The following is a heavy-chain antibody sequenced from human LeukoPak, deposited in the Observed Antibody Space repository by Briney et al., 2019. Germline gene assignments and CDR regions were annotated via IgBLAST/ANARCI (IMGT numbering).Heavy chain of an antibody. Sequence: SETLSLTCGVYGGSFSDYYWSWIRPPPGKGLEWIGEIKSRVTISVDTSKNQFSLKVNSVTAADTAVYYCARRGYTYGWGWFDPWGQGTLVTVSS. D-gene: IGHD5-18*01. CDR3: ARRGYTYGWGWFDP. V-gene: IGHV4-34*01. CDR1: GGSFSDYY. J-gene: IGHJ5*02.